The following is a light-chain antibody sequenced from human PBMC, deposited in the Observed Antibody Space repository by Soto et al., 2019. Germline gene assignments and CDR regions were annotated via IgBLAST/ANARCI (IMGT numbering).Light chain of an antibody. CDR2: YTN. CDR3: LLYLSGHVRL. J-gene: IGLJ2*01. V-gene: IGLV7-43*01. CDR1: TGEVTSGYF. Sequence: QTVVTQEPSLTVSPGGTVTLTCASSTGEVTSGYFPNWIQQKPGQAPRSLIYYTNNKYSWTPARFSGSLLGGKAALTLSGVQPEDEADYYCLLYLSGHVRLFGGGTKLTVL.